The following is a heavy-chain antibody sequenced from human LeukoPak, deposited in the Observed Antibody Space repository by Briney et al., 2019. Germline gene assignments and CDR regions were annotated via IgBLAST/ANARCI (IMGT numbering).Heavy chain of an antibody. Sequence: ASVKVSCKDCGYTFTRYDINWVRQATGQGLEGMGWVNLNTGNTGYAQKFQGSVTMTRNTSISTAYMELSSLRSEDTAVYYCARVRWLRLISGRPRYYYMDVWGKGTTVTVSS. CDR3: ARVRWLRLISGRPRYYYMDV. D-gene: IGHD5-12*01. V-gene: IGHV1-8*01. CDR2: VNLNTGNT. CDR1: GYTFTRYD. J-gene: IGHJ6*03.